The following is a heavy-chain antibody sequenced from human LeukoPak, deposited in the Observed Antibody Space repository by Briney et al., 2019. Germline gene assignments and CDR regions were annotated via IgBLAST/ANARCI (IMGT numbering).Heavy chain of an antibody. CDR3: ARQSLIKLLWFGELVSAFEI. V-gene: IGHV4-59*05. Sequence: SQTLSLTCTVSGGSLSSYYWTWIRQPPGKGLEWIGSIYYSGSTYYNPSLKSRVTISVDTSKNQFSLKLSSVTAADTAVYYCARQSLIKLLWFGELVSAFEIWGQGTMVTVSS. CDR2: IYYSGST. CDR1: GGSLSSYY. D-gene: IGHD3-10*01. J-gene: IGHJ3*02.